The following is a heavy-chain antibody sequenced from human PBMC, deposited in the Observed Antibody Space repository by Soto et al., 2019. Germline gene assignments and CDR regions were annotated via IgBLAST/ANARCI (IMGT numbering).Heavy chain of an antibody. CDR1: GFSLSNGGMG. V-gene: IGHV2-26*01. J-gene: IGHJ5*02. CDR2: ILSNDEK. Sequence: QVTLKESGPVLMKPTETLTLTCTVSGFSLSNGGMGVVWIRQPPGKALEWLAHILSNDEKSYSTSLKSRLTVSKDTSKSQVVLTMTNMDPVDTATYYCARSFVTAIFGVVLIKWFDPWGQGTLVTVSS. D-gene: IGHD3-3*01. CDR3: ARSFVTAIFGVVLIKWFDP.